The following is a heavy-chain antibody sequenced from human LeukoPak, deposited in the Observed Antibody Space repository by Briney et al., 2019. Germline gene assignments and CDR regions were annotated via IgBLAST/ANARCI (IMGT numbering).Heavy chain of an antibody. CDR3: ARGQNDYGGNSDAFDI. CDR2: IYSGGST. Sequence: PGGSLRLSCAASGFTVSSNYMSWVRQAPGKGLEWVSVIYSGGSTYYADSVKGRFTISRDNSKNTLYLQMNSLRAEDTAVYYCARGQNDYGGNSDAFDIWGQGTMVTVSS. D-gene: IGHD4-23*01. CDR1: GFTVSSNY. V-gene: IGHV3-53*01. J-gene: IGHJ3*02.